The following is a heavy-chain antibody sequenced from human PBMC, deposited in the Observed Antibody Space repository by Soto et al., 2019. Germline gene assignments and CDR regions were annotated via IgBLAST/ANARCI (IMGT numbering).Heavy chain of an antibody. CDR3: ARLGLLEWLPRYYFAY. J-gene: IGHJ4*02. Sequence: QVTFKESGPVLVKPTETLTLTCTVSGFSLSNARMGVSWIRQPPGKALEWLAHIFSNDEKSYSTSLKSRLTNTKDTSKTQVVITMTNTDHVDTTTYYCARLGLLEWLPRYYFAYWGQGTMVTVSS. CDR1: GFSLSNARMG. CDR2: IFSNDEK. D-gene: IGHD3-3*01. V-gene: IGHV2-26*01.